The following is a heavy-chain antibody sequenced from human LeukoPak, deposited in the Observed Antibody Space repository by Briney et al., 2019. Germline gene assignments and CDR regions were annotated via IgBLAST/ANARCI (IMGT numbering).Heavy chain of an antibody. CDR2: INPSGGST. D-gene: IGHD3-3*01. V-gene: IGHV1-46*01. Sequence: ASVKVSCKASGYTFTSYYMHWVRQAPGQGLEWMGIINPSGGSTSYAQKFQGRVTMTRDMSTSTVYMELSSLRSEDTSVYYCARGSYDFRGKDVFDIWGQGTMVTVSS. J-gene: IGHJ3*02. CDR1: GYTFTSYY. CDR3: ARGSYDFRGKDVFDI.